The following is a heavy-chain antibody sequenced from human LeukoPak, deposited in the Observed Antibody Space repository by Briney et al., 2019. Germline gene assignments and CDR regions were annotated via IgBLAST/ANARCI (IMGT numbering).Heavy chain of an antibody. CDR1: GGSISSGDYY. Sequence: PSQTLSLTCTVSGGSISSGDYYWSWIRQPPGKGLEWIGYIYYSGSTYSNPSLESRVTISVDTSKNQFSLKLSSVTAADTAVYYCSPYGDYDGWFDPWGQGTLVTVSS. D-gene: IGHD4-17*01. CDR3: SPYGDYDGWFDP. J-gene: IGHJ5*02. CDR2: IYYSGST. V-gene: IGHV4-30-4*01.